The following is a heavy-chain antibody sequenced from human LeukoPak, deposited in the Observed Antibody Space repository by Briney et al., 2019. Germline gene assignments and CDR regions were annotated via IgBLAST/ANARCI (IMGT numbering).Heavy chain of an antibody. Sequence: SETLSLTCTVSGGSISSGSYYWSWIRQPAGKGLEWIGRIYTSGSTNYNPSLKSRVTISVDTSKNQFSLKLSSVTAADTAVYYCARLKAAKEYYYMDVWGKGTTVTVSS. CDR3: ARLKAAKEYYYMDV. CDR1: GGSISSGSYY. V-gene: IGHV4-61*02. CDR2: IYTSGST. J-gene: IGHJ6*03.